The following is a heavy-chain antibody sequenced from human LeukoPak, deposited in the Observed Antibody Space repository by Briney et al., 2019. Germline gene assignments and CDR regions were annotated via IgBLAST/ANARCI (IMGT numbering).Heavy chain of an antibody. J-gene: IGHJ4*02. V-gene: IGHV3-33*01. D-gene: IGHD6-13*01. CDR1: GFTLSSYG. Sequence: GRSLRLSCAAFGFTLSSYGMHWVRLAPGKGLEWVAVTWYEGRTTFYADSVKGRITMSRDNSKNTLYLQMNSLRAEDTAVYYCARSQSSSLIDYWGQGTLVTVSS. CDR3: ARSQSSSLIDY. CDR2: TWYEGRTT.